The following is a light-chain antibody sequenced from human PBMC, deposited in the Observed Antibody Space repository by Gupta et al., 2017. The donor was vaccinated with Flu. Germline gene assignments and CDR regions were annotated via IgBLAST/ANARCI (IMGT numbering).Light chain of an antibody. CDR3: AAWDDSLSALYV. J-gene: IGLJ1*01. CDR2: RNN. CDR1: SSNIGSNY. Sequence: QSVLTQPPSASGPPGPRVTISCSGSSSNIGSNYVYWYQQLPGTAPKLLIYRNNQRPSGVPDRFSGSKSGTSASLAISGLRSEDEADYYCAAWDDSLSALYVFGTGTKVTVL. V-gene: IGLV1-47*01.